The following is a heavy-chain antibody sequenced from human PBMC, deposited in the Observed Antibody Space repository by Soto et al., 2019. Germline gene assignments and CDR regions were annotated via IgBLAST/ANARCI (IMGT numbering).Heavy chain of an antibody. D-gene: IGHD3-3*01. CDR1: ARSFSCYS. J-gene: IGHJ5*02. CDR3: ARGRRITIFGVVRNNWFDP. Sequence: PETRSLTCAAYARSFSCYSSSWIRLPPGEGLGWIGEINHSGSTNYNPSLKRRVTISVDTSKNQFSLKLSSVTAADTAVYYCARGRRITIFGVVRNNWFDPWGQGTLVTVSS. CDR2: INHSGST. V-gene: IGHV4-34*01.